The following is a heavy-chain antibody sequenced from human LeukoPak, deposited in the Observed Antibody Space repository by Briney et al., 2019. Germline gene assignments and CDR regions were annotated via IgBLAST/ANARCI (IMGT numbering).Heavy chain of an antibody. CDR3: AKGGQVGATTRNWFDP. V-gene: IGHV3-23*01. Sequence: GGSLRLSCAASDFTFTSYAMSWVRQAPGKGLEWVSAISGSGGSTYYADSVKGRFTISRDNSKNTLYLQMNSLRAEDTAVYYCAKGGQVGATTRNWFDPWGQGTLVTVSS. CDR2: ISGSGGST. J-gene: IGHJ5*02. D-gene: IGHD1-26*01. CDR1: DFTFTSYA.